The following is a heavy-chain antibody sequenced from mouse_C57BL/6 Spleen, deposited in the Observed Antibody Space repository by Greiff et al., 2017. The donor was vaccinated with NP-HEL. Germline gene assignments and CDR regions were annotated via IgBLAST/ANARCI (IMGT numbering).Heavy chain of an antibody. CDR2: IDPSDSET. D-gene: IGHD2-4*01. V-gene: IGHV1-52*01. Sequence: QVQLHQPGAELVRPGSSVKLSCKASGYTFTSYWMHWVKQRPIQGLEWIGNIDPSDSETHYNQKFKDKATLTVDKSSSTAYMQLSSRTSEDSAVYYCAREGLRRGAWFAYWGQGTLVTVSA. CDR1: GYTFTSYW. J-gene: IGHJ3*01. CDR3: AREGLRRGAWFAY.